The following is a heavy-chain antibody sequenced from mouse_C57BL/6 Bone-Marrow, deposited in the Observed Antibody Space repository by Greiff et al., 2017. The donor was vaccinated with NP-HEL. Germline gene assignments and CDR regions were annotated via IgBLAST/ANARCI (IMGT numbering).Heavy chain of an antibody. CDR1: GYTFTSYG. CDR2: IYPRSGNT. V-gene: IGHV1-81*01. D-gene: IGHD1-1*01. Sequence: VHLVESGAELARPGASVKLSCKASGYTFTSYGISWVKQRTGQGLEWIGEIYPRSGNTYYNEKFKGKATLTADKSSSTAYMELRSLTSEDSAVYFCARSGYGSSDYFDYWGQGTTLTVSS. J-gene: IGHJ2*01. CDR3: ARSGYGSSDYFDY.